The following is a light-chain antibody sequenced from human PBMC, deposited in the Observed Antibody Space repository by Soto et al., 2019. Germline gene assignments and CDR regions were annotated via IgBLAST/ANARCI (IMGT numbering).Light chain of an antibody. CDR2: EAS. CDR1: ESVSTF. J-gene: IGKJ1*01. CDR3: QQRYSRPRP. V-gene: IGKV3-11*01. Sequence: DIVVTQSTAPLSLSPGERATLSCRASESVSTFLAWYQQKPGQAPRLLIYEASSRATAIPLRFSGSRSGTDFTLTIISLEPEDFSAYYYQQRYSRPRPFGQGTKVDIK.